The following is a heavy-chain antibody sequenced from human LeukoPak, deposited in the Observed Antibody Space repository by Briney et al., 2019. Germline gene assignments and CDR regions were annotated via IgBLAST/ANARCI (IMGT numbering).Heavy chain of an antibody. V-gene: IGHV3-23*01. Sequence: PGGSLRLSCAASGFTFSSYAMSWVRQAPGKGLEWVSAISGSGGSTYYADSVKGRFTISRDNSKNTLYLQMNSLRAEDTAVYYCAKDCSSTSCYESGHDYWGQGTLVTVSS. D-gene: IGHD2-2*01. CDR3: AKDCSSTSCYESGHDY. CDR1: GFTFSSYA. J-gene: IGHJ4*02. CDR2: ISGSGGST.